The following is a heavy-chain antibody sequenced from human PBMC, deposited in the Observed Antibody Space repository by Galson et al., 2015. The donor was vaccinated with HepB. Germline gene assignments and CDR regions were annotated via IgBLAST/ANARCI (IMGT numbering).Heavy chain of an antibody. CDR1: GFTFSDHY. CDR2: IRHKRKSYTT. V-gene: IGHV3-72*01. CDR3: ARASGTAPMYYYYMDV. D-gene: IGHD5-12*01. J-gene: IGHJ6*03. Sequence: LRLSCAASGFTFSDHYMDWVRQAPGKGLEWVARIRHKRKSYTTEYAASVNGRFTISRDDSKDSLYLQMNSLETEDTAVYYCARASGTAPMYYYYMDVWGKGTTVTVSS.